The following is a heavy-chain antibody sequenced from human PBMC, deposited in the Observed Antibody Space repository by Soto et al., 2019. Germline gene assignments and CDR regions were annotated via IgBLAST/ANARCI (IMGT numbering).Heavy chain of an antibody. CDR3: ARFSNNWFQTEGMDV. D-gene: IGHD1-1*01. Sequence: ETLSLTCTVSVDSITTYYWNWIRQPAGKGLEWIGRIDASGNTNYNPSLNSRVTLSVDTSKKQFSLKLTSVTAADTAVYYCARFSNNWFQTEGMDVWGQGTTVTVSS. V-gene: IGHV4-4*07. J-gene: IGHJ6*02. CDR1: VDSITTYY. CDR2: IDASGNT.